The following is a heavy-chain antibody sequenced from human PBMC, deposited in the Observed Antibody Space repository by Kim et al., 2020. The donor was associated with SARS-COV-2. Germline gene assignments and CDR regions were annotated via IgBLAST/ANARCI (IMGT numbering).Heavy chain of an antibody. D-gene: IGHD3-10*01. V-gene: IGHV3-33*01. CDR3: AGDQRFGELFHQAV. J-gene: IGHJ6*04. Sequence: ADSVKSGFHICRDNSKNTLYLQMNSLRAEDTAVYYCAGDQRFGELFHQAVWGKGTTVTVSS.